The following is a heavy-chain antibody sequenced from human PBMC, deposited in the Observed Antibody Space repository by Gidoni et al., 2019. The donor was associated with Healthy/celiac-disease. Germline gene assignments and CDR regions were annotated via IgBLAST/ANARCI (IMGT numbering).Heavy chain of an antibody. CDR2: ISSSSSTI. CDR1: GFTFSSYS. D-gene: IGHD6-19*01. CDR3: ARAVREGGGWSTFDY. Sequence: EVQLVESGGGLVQPGGSLRLSCAASGFTFSSYSMNWVRQAPGKGLGWVSYISSSSSTIYYADSVKGRFTISRDNAKNSLYLQMNSLRDEDTAVYYCARAVREGGGWSTFDYWGQGTLVTVSS. V-gene: IGHV3-48*02. J-gene: IGHJ4*02.